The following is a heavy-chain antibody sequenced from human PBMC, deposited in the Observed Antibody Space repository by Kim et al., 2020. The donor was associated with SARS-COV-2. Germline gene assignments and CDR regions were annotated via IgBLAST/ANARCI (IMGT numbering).Heavy chain of an antibody. CDR2: ISVSGQST. V-gene: IGHV3-23*01. CDR1: GFTFTTYG. J-gene: IGHJ4*02. CDR3: AKRWTSGWLREDFDF. D-gene: IGHD6-19*01. Sequence: GGSLRLSCVASGFTFTTYGMSWVRQAPGKGLEWVAVISVSGQSTYYLDSVKGRFTVSRDNSKNTVYLHMNGLTADDTAIYFCAKRWTSGWLREDFDFWGQGTLVTVSS.